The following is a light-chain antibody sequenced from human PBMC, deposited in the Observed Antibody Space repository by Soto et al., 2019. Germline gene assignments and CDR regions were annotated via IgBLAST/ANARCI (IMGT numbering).Light chain of an antibody. V-gene: IGKV3-20*01. J-gene: IGKJ4*01. CDR1: QSVTSTY. CDR2: GAS. CDR3: QQYGGSPLT. Sequence: EIVLTQSPGPLSLSPGERATLSCRASQSVTSTYLAWYQQKPGQAPRLLIYGASNRATDIPDRFTGSGSGTDFTLTISRLEPEDFAVYYCQQYGGSPLTFGGGTKVEIK.